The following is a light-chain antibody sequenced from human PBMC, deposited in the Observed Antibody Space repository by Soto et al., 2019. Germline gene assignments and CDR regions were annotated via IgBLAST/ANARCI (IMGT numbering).Light chain of an antibody. J-gene: IGLJ3*02. CDR3: SSYTTVPSPQWV. CDR2: KVD. CDR1: SSDLGGLNY. V-gene: IGLV2-14*01. Sequence: QSALTQPASVSRSPGQSFTIPCSGRSSDLGGLNYVSWYQQHPGKVPKLIIYKVDNRPSGISDRFSASKSGNTASLTISGLQAEDEAHYYCSSYTTVPSPQWVFAGGTKLTVL.